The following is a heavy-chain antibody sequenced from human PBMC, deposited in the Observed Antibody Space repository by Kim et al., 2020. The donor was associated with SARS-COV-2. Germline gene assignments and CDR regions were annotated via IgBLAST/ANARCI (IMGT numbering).Heavy chain of an antibody. V-gene: IGHV1-18*01. J-gene: IGHJ6*02. D-gene: IGHD3-9*01. CDR3: AKENSLAYFGMDV. CDR2: ITVYNGNT. CDR1: GHRFTSYS. Sequence: ASVKVSCKASGHRFTSYSVSWGRQAPGQGLEWMGWITVYNGNTFYAQKFQDRITLTTDAPASTAYMELRSLRSDDTAVYFCAKENSLAYFGMDVWGPGTTVIVSS.